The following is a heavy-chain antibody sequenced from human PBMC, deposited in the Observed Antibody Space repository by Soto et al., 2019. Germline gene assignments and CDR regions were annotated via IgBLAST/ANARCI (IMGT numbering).Heavy chain of an antibody. CDR2: IYPGDSDT. Sequence: GESLKISCKGSGYTFTTYWIAWVRQMPGKGLEWMEIIYPGDSDTRYGPSFQGQVTISADKSNSTAYLQWSSLQASDTAMYYCARIIAVAGADAFDIWGQGTMVTVSS. D-gene: IGHD6-19*01. V-gene: IGHV5-51*01. CDR3: ARIIAVAGADAFDI. CDR1: GYTFTTYW. J-gene: IGHJ3*02.